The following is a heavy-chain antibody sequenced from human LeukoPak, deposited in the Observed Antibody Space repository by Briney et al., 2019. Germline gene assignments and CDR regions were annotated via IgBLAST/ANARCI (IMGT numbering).Heavy chain of an antibody. Sequence: GGSLRLSCAASGFTVSSNYMTWVRQAPGRGLEWVSVIYSGGSTYYADSVKGRFTISRDNSENTLYLQMNSLRTEDTAVYYCARDRVDYWGQGTLVTVSS. CDR3: ARDRVDY. J-gene: IGHJ4*02. V-gene: IGHV3-66*02. D-gene: IGHD6-6*01. CDR2: IYSGGST. CDR1: GFTVSSNY.